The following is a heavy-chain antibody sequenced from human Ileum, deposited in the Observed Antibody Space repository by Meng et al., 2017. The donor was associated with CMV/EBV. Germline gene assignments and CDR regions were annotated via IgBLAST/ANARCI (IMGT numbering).Heavy chain of an antibody. V-gene: IGHV4-4*02. CDR3: ARGGDWRFDY. D-gene: IGHD2-21*02. CDR2: IHRSGRT. CDR1: CDSISSNKW. Sequence: SDTLSLTCAVFCDSISSNKWWSWVRQSPGKGLEWIGEIHRSGRTNYNPSLKSRVTMSIDKSKTQFSLKPSSVSAADKGVCFCARGGDWRFDYWGQGALVTVSS. J-gene: IGHJ4*02.